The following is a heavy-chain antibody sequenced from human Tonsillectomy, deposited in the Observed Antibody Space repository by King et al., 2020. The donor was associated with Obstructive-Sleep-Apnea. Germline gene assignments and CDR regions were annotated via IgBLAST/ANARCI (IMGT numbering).Heavy chain of an antibody. D-gene: IGHD3-9*01. CDR2: ISYDGSKK. CDR1: GFTFSSYA. Sequence: VQLVESGGGVVQLGRSLRLSCAASGFTFSSYAMHWVRQAPGKGLEWVTVISYDGSKKYYADSVKGRFTISRDNSKNTLFLQMNSLRAEDTAVYYCARELRYFDWLLFNPFDYWGQGTLVTVSS. CDR3: ARELRYFDWLLFNPFDY. J-gene: IGHJ4*02. V-gene: IGHV3-30-3*01.